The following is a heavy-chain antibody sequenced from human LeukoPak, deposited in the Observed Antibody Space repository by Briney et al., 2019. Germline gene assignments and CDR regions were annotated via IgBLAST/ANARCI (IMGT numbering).Heavy chain of an antibody. V-gene: IGHV4-39*01. J-gene: IGHJ4*02. D-gene: IGHD6-19*01. Sequence: SETLSLTCTVSGDSMSRSSYYWGWIRQPPGKGLEWIGSIYYRGNTYYNPSLKSRLTMSVDTSKNQFSLKLSSVTAADTAVYYCARRGWDRPFDYWGQGTLVTVSS. CDR1: GDSMSRSSYY. CDR3: ARRGWDRPFDY. CDR2: IYYRGNT.